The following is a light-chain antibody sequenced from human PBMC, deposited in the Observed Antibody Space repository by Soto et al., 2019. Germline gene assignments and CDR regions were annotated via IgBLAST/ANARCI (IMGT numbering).Light chain of an antibody. CDR2: DAS. V-gene: IGKV3-20*01. J-gene: IGKJ4*01. CDR3: QQYGSSPLT. Sequence: ETVLTQSPGTLSLSPGERASLSCRASQSISGRYLAWYQQKPGQAPRLLIYDASSRATGIPDRFSGSGSGTDFILTISRLEPADFAVYYCQQYGSSPLTFGGGTKVEIK. CDR1: QSISGRY.